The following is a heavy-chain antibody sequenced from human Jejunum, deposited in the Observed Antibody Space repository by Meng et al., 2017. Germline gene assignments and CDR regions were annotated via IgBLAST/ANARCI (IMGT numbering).Heavy chain of an antibody. CDR3: ARVQGDFYDNDAYYSYFAY. CDR2: IYHSGTT. J-gene: IGHJ4*02. Sequence: VQLPESGPGLVKPSGTLSLTCTVSGGSISNWWSWVRQPPGKGLEWIGDIYHSGTTNYNPSLQSRVTISVDKSENQFSLKLRSVTAADTAVYYCARVQGDFYDNDAYYSYFAYWGPGALVTASS. V-gene: IGHV4-4*02. D-gene: IGHD3-22*01. CDR1: GGSISNW.